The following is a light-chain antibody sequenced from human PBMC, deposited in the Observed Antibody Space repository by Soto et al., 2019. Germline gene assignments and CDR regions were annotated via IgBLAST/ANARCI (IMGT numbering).Light chain of an antibody. V-gene: IGKV1-5*01. CDR3: QQYDM. Sequence: DIQMTQTPSTLSASVGDRVTITCRASQSLNSLLAWYQQKPGRAPKLLIYDASTLESGVPSRFSGSGSGTEFTLTITSLQPEDFATYYCQQYDMFGPGTKVDIK. CDR1: QSLNSL. J-gene: IGKJ1*01. CDR2: DAS.